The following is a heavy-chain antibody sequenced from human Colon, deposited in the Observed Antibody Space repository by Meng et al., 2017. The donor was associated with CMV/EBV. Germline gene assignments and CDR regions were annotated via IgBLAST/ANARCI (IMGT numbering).Heavy chain of an antibody. D-gene: IGHD2-21*02. J-gene: IGHJ4*02. CDR1: GGTFSSYI. Sequence: CKASGGTFSSYIFSWVLQAPGQGLQWMGRIIPMVGRPNYAQKFQGRVTITADKSSNTAYMELNSLRSEDTAVYYCAVCGGDCYYGFDYWGQGTLVTVSS. V-gene: IGHV1-69*02. CDR3: AVCGGDCYYGFDY. CDR2: IIPMVGRP.